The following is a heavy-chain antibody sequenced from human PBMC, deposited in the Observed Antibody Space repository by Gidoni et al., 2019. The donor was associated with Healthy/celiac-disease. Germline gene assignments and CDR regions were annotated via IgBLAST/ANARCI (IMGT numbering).Heavy chain of an antibody. J-gene: IGHJ5*02. CDR1: GFTFSRYA. CDR3: ARDLGGWELLGWFDP. V-gene: IGHV3-23*01. CDR2: ISGSGGRT. Sequence: EVQLLESGGGLVQPGGSLRLSCAASGFTFSRYAMSWVRQAPGKGLGWVSAISGSGGRTYYADSVKGRFTISRDNSKNTLYLQMNSLRAEDTAVYYCARDLGGWELLGWFDPWGQGTLVTVSS. D-gene: IGHD1-26*01.